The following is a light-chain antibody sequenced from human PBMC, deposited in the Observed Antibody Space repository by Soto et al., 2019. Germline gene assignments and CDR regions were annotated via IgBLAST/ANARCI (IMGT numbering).Light chain of an antibody. CDR2: GAS. CDR1: QSVSSSY. V-gene: IGKV3-20*01. Sequence: EIVLTQSPGTLSLSPGERATLSCRASQSVSSSYLAWYQQKPGQAPMLLIYGASSRATGIPDRFSGSGSGTDFTLTISRLEPEDFAVYYCHQYGSSQTFGQGTKVDIK. CDR3: HQYGSSQT. J-gene: IGKJ1*01.